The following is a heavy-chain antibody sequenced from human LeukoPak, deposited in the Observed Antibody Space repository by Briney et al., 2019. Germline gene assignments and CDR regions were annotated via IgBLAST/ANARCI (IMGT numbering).Heavy chain of an antibody. Sequence: PGGSLRLSCAASGFTFSNAWMSWVRQAPGEGLEWVGRIKSKTDGGTTDYAAPVKGRFTISRDDSKNTLYLQMNSLKTEDTAVYYCTTVISPNRQSRWGYFQHWGQGTLVTVSS. CDR3: TTVISPNRQSRWGYFQH. V-gene: IGHV3-15*01. CDR1: GFTFSNAW. J-gene: IGHJ1*01. CDR2: IKSKTDGGTT. D-gene: IGHD3-16*01.